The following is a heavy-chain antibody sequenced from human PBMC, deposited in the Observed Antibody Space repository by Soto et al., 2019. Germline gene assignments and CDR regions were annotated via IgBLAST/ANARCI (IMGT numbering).Heavy chain of an antibody. Sequence: QVQLVQSGAEVKKPGSSVKVSCKASGGTFSSYAISWVRQAPGQGLEWMGGIIPIFGTANYAQKFQGRVTITADKSTSTAYMELSSLRSEDTAVYYCARAKTKYRSSSSGNWFDPWGQGTLVTVSS. J-gene: IGHJ5*02. CDR3: ARAKTKYRSSSSGNWFDP. CDR1: GGTFSSYA. V-gene: IGHV1-69*06. D-gene: IGHD6-6*01. CDR2: IIPIFGTA.